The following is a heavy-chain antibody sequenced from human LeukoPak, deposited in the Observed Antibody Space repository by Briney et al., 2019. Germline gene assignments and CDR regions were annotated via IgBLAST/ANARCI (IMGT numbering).Heavy chain of an antibody. CDR3: ARLGDYGAYLNWFDP. V-gene: IGHV4-39*01. CDR1: GGSISSSTYY. CDR2: IYYSGST. D-gene: IGHD4-17*01. J-gene: IGHJ5*02. Sequence: PSETLSLTCTVSGGSISSSTYYWGWIRQPPGKGLEWIGSIYYSGSTYYNPSLKSRVTISVDTSKNQFSLKVNSVTAADTAVYYCARLGDYGAYLNWFDPWGQGTPVTVSS.